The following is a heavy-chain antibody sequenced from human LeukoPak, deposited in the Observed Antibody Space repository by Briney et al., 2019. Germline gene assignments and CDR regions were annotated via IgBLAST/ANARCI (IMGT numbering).Heavy chain of an antibody. J-gene: IGHJ4*02. CDR1: GYTFTGYY. Sequence: GASVKVSCKASGYTFTGYYMHWVRRAPGQGLEWMGWINPNSGGTNYAQKFQGRVTMTRDTSISTAYMELSRLRSDDTAVYYCARFGYYYDSSGYYYFDYWGQGTLVTVSS. D-gene: IGHD3-22*01. CDR2: INPNSGGT. CDR3: ARFGYYYDSSGYYYFDY. V-gene: IGHV1-2*02.